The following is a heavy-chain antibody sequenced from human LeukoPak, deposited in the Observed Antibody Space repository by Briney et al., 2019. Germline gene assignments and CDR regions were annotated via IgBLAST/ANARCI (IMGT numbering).Heavy chain of an antibody. D-gene: IGHD5-18*01. CDR3: ARGRGYSYGYVPYFDY. CDR2: INTDGSST. J-gene: IGHJ4*02. V-gene: IGHV3-74*01. CDR1: GFTFSSYW. Sequence: GGSLRLSCAASGFTFSSYWMHWVRQAPGKGLVWVSRINTDGSSTSYADSVKGRFTISRDNAKNTLYLQMNSLRAEDTAVYYCARGRGYSYGYVPYFDYWGQGTLVTVSS.